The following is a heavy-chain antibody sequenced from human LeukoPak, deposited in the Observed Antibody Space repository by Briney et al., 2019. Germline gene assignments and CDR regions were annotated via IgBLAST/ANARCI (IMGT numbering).Heavy chain of an antibody. V-gene: IGHV4-39*01. J-gene: IGHJ2*01. D-gene: IGHD4-17*01. CDR2: IYYSGST. Sequence: SETLSLTCTVSGGSISSSSYYWGWIRQPPGKGLEWIGSIYYSGSTYYNPSLKSRVTISVDTSKNQFSLKLSSVTAADTAVYYCAMSTVSYWYFDLWGRGTLVTVSS. CDR3: AMSTVSYWYFDL. CDR1: GGSISSSSYY.